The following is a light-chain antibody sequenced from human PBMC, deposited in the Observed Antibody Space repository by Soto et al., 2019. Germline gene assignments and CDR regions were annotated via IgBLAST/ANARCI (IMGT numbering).Light chain of an antibody. V-gene: IGKV1-39*01. CDR2: AAS. J-gene: IGKJ4*01. Sequence: DIQMTQSPSSLSASVGDRVTITCRASQSSSYYLNWYQQKPGKAPKLLIYAASSLQSGVPSRFSGSGSGTDFTLTISSLQPEDFATYYCQQSYSTSPLTFGGGTKVVI. CDR3: QQSYSTSPLT. CDR1: QSSSYY.